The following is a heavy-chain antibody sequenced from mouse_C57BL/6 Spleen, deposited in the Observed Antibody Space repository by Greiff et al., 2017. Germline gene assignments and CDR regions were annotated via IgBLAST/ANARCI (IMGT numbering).Heavy chain of an antibody. CDR2: IYPGSGST. J-gene: IGHJ2*01. D-gene: IGHD3-2*02. V-gene: IGHV1-55*01. CDR3: ARRGGQLRLQDYFDY. CDR1: GYTFTSYW. Sequence: QVQLQQPGAELVKPGASVKMSCKASGYTFTSYWITWVKQRPGQGLEWIGDIYPGSGSTNYNEKFKSKATLTVDTSSSTAYMQLSSLTSEDSAVYYCARRGGQLRLQDYFDYWGQGTTLTVSS.